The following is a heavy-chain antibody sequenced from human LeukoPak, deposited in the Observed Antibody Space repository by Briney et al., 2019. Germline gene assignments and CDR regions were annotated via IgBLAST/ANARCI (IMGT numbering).Heavy chain of an antibody. CDR3: GRDALVGYFSYYYMDV. V-gene: IGHV4-59*11. Sequence: SETLSLTCTVSGGSISSHYWTWIRQSPVKGLEWIGDIPNSGSTSYNPSLKSRVTISIDTSKNQFSLKLSSVTAADTAVYYCGRDALVGYFSYYYMDVWGKGTTVTVSS. J-gene: IGHJ6*03. D-gene: IGHD2-15*01. CDR1: GGSISSHY. CDR2: IPNSGST.